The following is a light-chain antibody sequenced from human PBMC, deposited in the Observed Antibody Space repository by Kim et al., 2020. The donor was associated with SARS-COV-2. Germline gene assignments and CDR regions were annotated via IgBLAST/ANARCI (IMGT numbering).Light chain of an antibody. CDR3: QAWDSSTWV. CDR2: QDS. CDR1: KLGNKY. J-gene: IGLJ3*02. Sequence: SVSPGQTASITCSGDKLGNKYVCWYQQKPGQSPVVVIYQDSKRPTGIPERFSGSNSGNTATLTISGTQTMDEADYYCQAWDSSTWVFGGGTQLTVL. V-gene: IGLV3-1*01.